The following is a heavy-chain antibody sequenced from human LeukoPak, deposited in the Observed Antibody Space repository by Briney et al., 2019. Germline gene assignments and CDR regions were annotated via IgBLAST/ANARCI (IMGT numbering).Heavy chain of an antibody. CDR3: ARGQWELLSAFDI. V-gene: IGHV3-20*03. Sequence: WIRQPPGKGLEWVSGINWNGGSTGYVDSVKGRFTISRDNAKNSLYLQMNSLRAEDTALYYCARGQWELLSAFDIWGQGTMVTVSS. J-gene: IGHJ3*02. D-gene: IGHD1-26*01. CDR2: INWNGGST.